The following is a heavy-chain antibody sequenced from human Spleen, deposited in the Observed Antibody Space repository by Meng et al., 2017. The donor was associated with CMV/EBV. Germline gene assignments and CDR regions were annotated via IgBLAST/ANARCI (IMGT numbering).Heavy chain of an antibody. J-gene: IGHJ4*02. V-gene: IGHV4-30-4*02. Sequence: QVQLQESGPRLVKSSDTLSLTCTVSGASMRSADHEWTWVRHIPGKGLEWIGNVFWSGTTKYNPSLRSRVRISEDTSSNRFSLNVRSVTAADTGVYYCARNTVYGELLFFFDSWGPGALVTVSS. D-gene: IGHD4/OR15-4a*01. CDR1: GASMRSADHE. CDR2: VFWSGTT. CDR3: ARNTVYGELLFFFDS.